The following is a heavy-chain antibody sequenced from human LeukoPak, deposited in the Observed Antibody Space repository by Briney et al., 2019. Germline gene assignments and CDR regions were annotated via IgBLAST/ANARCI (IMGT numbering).Heavy chain of an antibody. Sequence: SQTLSLTCTVSGGSISSGSYYWSWIRQPAGMGLEWIGRIYTSGSTNYNPSLKSRVTISVDTSKNQFSLKLSSVTAADTAVYYCARVGKEDTAWDYYYYYMDVWGKGTTVTISS. CDR1: GGSISSGSYY. D-gene: IGHD5-18*01. V-gene: IGHV4-61*02. CDR2: IYTSGST. J-gene: IGHJ6*03. CDR3: ARVGKEDTAWDYYYYYMDV.